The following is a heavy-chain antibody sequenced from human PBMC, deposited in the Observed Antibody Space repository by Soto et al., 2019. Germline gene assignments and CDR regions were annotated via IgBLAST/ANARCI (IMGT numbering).Heavy chain of an antibody. V-gene: IGHV1-2*02. CDR1: GYTFTGHY. CDR2: IGPESGAT. Sequence: ASVKVSCKASGYTFTGHYIHWVRQAPEQGPEWMGEIGPESGATRYAKKFQGRVTMTRDTSITTVYMELNNLGPDDTAVYYCGRGRSGQIVVFYWCQGTPVTVSS. D-gene: IGHD1-26*01. J-gene: IGHJ4*02. CDR3: GRGRSGQIVVFY.